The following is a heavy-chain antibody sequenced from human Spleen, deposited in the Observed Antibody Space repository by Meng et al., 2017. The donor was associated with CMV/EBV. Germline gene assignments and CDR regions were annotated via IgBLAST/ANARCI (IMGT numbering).Heavy chain of an antibody. CDR2: IYSGGYT. D-gene: IGHD6-6*01. J-gene: IGHJ6*02. V-gene: IGHV3-66*02. CDR1: GFTVSSNY. Sequence: GGSLRLSCAASGFTVSSNYMSWVRQAPGKGLEWVSIIYSGGYTYYTDSVKGRFTISRDNSKNTLYLQMNSLRAEDTAVYYCARIAARSGVYYGMDVWGQGTTVTVSS. CDR3: ARIAARSGVYYGMDV.